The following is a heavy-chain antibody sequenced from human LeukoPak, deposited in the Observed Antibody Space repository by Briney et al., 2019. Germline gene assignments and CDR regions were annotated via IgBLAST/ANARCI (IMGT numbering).Heavy chain of an antibody. CDR1: GFSFSDYY. Sequence: GGSLRLSCAASGFSFSDYYMSWIRQAPGKGLEWVSYISGSSTVIYYADSVKGRFTISRDNAKNSLYLQVNSLRAEDTAMYYCARDLYFGRYVSNWFDTWGQGTLVTVSS. V-gene: IGHV3-11*01. CDR2: ISGSSTVI. D-gene: IGHD1-26*01. CDR3: ARDLYFGRYVSNWFDT. J-gene: IGHJ5*02.